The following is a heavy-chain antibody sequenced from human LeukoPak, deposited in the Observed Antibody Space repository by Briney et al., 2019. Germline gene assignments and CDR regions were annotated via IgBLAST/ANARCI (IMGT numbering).Heavy chain of an antibody. Sequence: SETLSLTCAVYGGSFSGYYWSWIRQPPGKGLEWIGEINHSGSTNYNPSLKSRVTMSVDTSKNQFSLKLSSVTAADTAVYYCARGGYSYGLTRSFDYWGQGTLVTVSS. V-gene: IGHV4-34*01. CDR3: ARGGYSYGLTRSFDY. D-gene: IGHD5-18*01. CDR2: INHSGST. J-gene: IGHJ4*02. CDR1: GGSFSGYY.